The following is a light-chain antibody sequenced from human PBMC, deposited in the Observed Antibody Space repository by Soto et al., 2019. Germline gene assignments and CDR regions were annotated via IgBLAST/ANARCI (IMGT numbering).Light chain of an antibody. J-gene: IGKJ5*01. CDR2: RTF. Sequence: IVLTQSPGTLSLSPGERATLSCRASQPITSRYLAWYQHQPGQAPRLLIYRTFARAPGIPDRFSGGGSGKASTHPTTTRAREYFEDYYFQQYDTSPPPFGQGTR. CDR1: QPITSRY. V-gene: IGKV3-20*01. CDR3: QQYDTSPPP.